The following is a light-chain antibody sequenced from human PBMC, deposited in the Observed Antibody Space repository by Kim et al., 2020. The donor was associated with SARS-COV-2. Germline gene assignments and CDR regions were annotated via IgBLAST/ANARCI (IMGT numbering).Light chain of an antibody. CDR1: PCVLYTSNNRSY. V-gene: IGKV4-1*01. CDR2: WAS. J-gene: IGKJ1*01. Sequence: ATVNCKSTPCVLYTSNNRSYLAWYQQKPGQPPKLLIYWASTRESGVPDRFSGSGSGTDFTLTISSLQAEDVAVYYCQQYYTSLWTFGQGTKVDIK. CDR3: QQYYTSLWT.